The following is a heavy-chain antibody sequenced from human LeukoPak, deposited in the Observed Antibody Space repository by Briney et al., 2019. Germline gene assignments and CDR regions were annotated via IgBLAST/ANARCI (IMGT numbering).Heavy chain of an antibody. CDR3: VGEKFDI. J-gene: IGHJ3*02. CDR1: GFSFTKYA. V-gene: IGHV3-30*04. Sequence: PGGSLRLSCAASGFSFTKYAMDWVRQAPGKGMEWVAIISKDGSMRYYADSVKGRFTVSRDNSNNAVYLQMNSLKSEDTAVYYCVGEKFDIWGQGTMVTVSA. CDR2: ISKDGSMR.